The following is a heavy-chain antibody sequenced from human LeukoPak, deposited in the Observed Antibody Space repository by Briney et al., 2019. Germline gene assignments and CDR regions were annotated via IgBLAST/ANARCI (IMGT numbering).Heavy chain of an antibody. D-gene: IGHD6-13*01. CDR2: ISAYNGNT. Sequence: ASVKVSCKASGYTFTSYGISWVRQAPGQGLEWMGWISAYNGNTNYAQKLEGRVTMTTDTSTSTAYMELRSLRSDDTAVYYCARALLSCIAAAGPSDYWGQGTLVTVSS. J-gene: IGHJ4*02. V-gene: IGHV1-18*01. CDR1: GYTFTSYG. CDR3: ARALLSCIAAAGPSDY.